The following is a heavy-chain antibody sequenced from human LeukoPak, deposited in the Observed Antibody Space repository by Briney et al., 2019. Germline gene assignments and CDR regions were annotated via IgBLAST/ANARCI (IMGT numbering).Heavy chain of an antibody. CDR1: GFTFSSYS. Sequence: PGGSLRLSCAASGFTFSSYSMNWVRQAPGKGLEWVSYISSSSSTIYYADSAKGRFTISRDNAKNSLYLQMNSLRAEDTAVYYCAREAVMVRGVNIYWFDPWGQGTLVTVSS. V-gene: IGHV3-48*04. CDR2: ISSSSSTI. D-gene: IGHD3-10*01. J-gene: IGHJ5*02. CDR3: AREAVMVRGVNIYWFDP.